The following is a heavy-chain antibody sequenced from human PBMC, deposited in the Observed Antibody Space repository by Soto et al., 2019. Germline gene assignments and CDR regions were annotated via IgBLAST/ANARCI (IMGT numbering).Heavy chain of an antibody. CDR1: GFTFSAHY. V-gene: IGHV3-72*01. CDR2: IKNKANSYTT. Sequence: EVQLVVSGGGLVQPGGSLRLSCAASGFTFSAHYMDWVRQAPGKGLEWVGRIKNKANSYTTEYAASVEGKFTISREDSQNSLYLQINSLKTEDTAVYYCARVSLVGPSGARYFDYWGQASQVAVTS. D-gene: IGHD1-26*01. CDR3: ARVSLVGPSGARYFDY. J-gene: IGHJ4*02.